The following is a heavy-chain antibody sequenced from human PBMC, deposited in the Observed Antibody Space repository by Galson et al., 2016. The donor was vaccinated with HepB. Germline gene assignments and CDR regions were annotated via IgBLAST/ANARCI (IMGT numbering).Heavy chain of an antibody. CDR1: GGSISSGNW. J-gene: IGHJ4*02. D-gene: IGHD3-22*01. Sequence: SETLSLTCAVSGGSISSGNWWTWVRQTPGKGLEWIGEINHSGSTNYSPFPKSRVTISIDESKNQFSLKLNSMTAADTAVYFCARHRYYDASGYYYGVDYWGQGTLVIVSS. V-gene: IGHV4-4*02. CDR3: ARHRYYDASGYYYGVDY. CDR2: INHSGST.